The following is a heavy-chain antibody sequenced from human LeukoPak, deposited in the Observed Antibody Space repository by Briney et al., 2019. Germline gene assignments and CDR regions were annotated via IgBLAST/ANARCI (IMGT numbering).Heavy chain of an antibody. CDR1: GFIFSSYG. CDR2: ISGSGGTT. CDR3: AKVRYQLLIDY. J-gene: IGHJ4*02. D-gene: IGHD2-2*01. Sequence: PGGSLRLSCAASGFIFSSYGMSWVRQAPGKGLEWVSGISGSGGTTFYADSVKGRFSISRDNSKNTLYLQMNSLRADDTAVYYCAKVRYQLLIDYWGQGTLVTVSS. V-gene: IGHV3-23*01.